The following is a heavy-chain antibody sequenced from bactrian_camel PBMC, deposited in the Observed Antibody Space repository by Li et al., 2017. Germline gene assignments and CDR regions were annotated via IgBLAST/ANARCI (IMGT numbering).Heavy chain of an antibody. CDR1: GFTFRTVD. J-gene: IGHJ4*01. D-gene: IGHD1*01. CDR2: INRAGDMT. Sequence: DVQLVESGGRVVRPGGSLRLSCAASGFTFRTVDMSWVRQAPGKGLEWVSGINRAGDMTDYAVSVKGRFTMFRDNRKNTLYLQLNSLKPEDTAVYYCAADVWPVGLDHWGQGTQVTVSS. CDR3: AADVWPVGLDH. V-gene: IGHV3S40*01.